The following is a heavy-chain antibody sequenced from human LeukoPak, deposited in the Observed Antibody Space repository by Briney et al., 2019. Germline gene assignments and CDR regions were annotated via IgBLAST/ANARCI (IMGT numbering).Heavy chain of an antibody. V-gene: IGHV3-48*03. Sequence: AGGSLRLSCAASGFSFSSYEMNWVRQAPGKGLEWISYISAGGTLTHYADSVEGRFTISRDNAKNSLFLQMNSLRGEDTAVYYCARDGTPIYSSGWVYMDVWGRGTTVTITS. CDR1: GFSFSSYE. D-gene: IGHD6-25*01. CDR3: ARDGTPIYSSGWVYMDV. J-gene: IGHJ6*04. CDR2: ISAGGTLT.